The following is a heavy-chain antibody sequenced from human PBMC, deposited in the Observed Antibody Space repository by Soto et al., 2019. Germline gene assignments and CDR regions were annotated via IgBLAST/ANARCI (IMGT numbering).Heavy chain of an antibody. CDR2: FDHSGNS. V-gene: IGHV4-34*01. Sequence: QVQLQQWGAGQLKPSETLSLTCAVYGSSFDDYYWTWMRQRPGKGLEWIGEFDHSGNSNYNPSLKSRVTISADMSNNQLSLRMNSVTDADTAVYYCARGQLVWYGDLTPYYHGMDVWGQGTTVTVAS. J-gene: IGHJ6*02. D-gene: IGHD3-10*01. CDR3: ARGQLVWYGDLTPYYHGMDV. CDR1: GSSFDDYY.